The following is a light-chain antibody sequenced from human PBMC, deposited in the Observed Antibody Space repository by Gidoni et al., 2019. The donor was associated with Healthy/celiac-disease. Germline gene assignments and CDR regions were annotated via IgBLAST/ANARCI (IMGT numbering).Light chain of an antibody. CDR3: QQYGSSPRLT. CDR2: GAS. Sequence: EIVFTQSPGTLPLSPGERATLSCRASQSVSSSYLAGYQQKPGQAHRLLIHGASSRATGIPDRFSGSGSGTDFTLTISRLEPEDFAVYYCQQYGSSPRLTFGGGTKVEIK. J-gene: IGKJ4*01. V-gene: IGKV3-20*01. CDR1: QSVSSSY.